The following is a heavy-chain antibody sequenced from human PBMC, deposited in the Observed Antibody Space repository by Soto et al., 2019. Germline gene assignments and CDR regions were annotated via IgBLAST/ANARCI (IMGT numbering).Heavy chain of an antibody. CDR2: IYYSGST. D-gene: IGHD2-15*01. Sequence: SETLSLTCTVSGGAIISSSYYFFWIRQPPGKGLEWIGSIYYSGSTYYNPSLKSRVTISVDTSKNQFSLKLSSVTAADTAVYYCARRVVVVGNNWFDPWGQGTLVTVSS. V-gene: IGHV4-39*01. CDR1: GGAIISSSYY. CDR3: ARRVVVVGNNWFDP. J-gene: IGHJ5*02.